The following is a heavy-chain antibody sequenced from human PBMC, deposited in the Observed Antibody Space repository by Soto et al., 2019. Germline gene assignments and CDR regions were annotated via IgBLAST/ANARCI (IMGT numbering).Heavy chain of an antibody. V-gene: IGHV1-3*01. CDR3: ARSVAIPAAPDY. J-gene: IGHJ4*02. D-gene: IGHD2-2*01. CDR2: INPGNGNT. CDR1: GYTFTSYA. Sequence: ASVKVSCKASGYTFTSYAMHWVRQAPGQRLEWMGWINPGNGNTKYSQRFQGRVTITRDTSASTAYMELSSLRSEDTAVYHCARSVAIPAAPDYWGQGTLVTVSS.